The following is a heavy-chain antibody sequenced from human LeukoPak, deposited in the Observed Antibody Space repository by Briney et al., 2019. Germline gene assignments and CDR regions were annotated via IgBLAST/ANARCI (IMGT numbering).Heavy chain of an antibody. CDR3: ARALALGQLLFDY. CDR2: IYYSGST. D-gene: IGHD1-26*01. CDR1: GGSISSYY. J-gene: IGHJ4*02. V-gene: IGHV4-59*01. Sequence: SETLSLTCTVSGGSISSYYWSWIRQPPGKGLEWIGYIYYSGSTNYNPSLKSRVTISVATSKNQFSLKLSSVTAADTAVYYCARALALGQLLFDYWGQGTLVTVSS.